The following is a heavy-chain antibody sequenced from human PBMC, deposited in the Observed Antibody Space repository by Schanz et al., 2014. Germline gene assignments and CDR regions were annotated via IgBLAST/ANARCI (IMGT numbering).Heavy chain of an antibody. Sequence: EVQLVESGGGLVKPGGFLRLSCAASGFTFSSYAMSWVRQAPGKGLEWVSAISGGGGTTYYADSVKGRFTISRDNSKNSLYLQMNSLRAEDTAVYHCVSSGSYSSYAFWGQGTLVTVSS. CDR1: GFTFSSYA. J-gene: IGHJ4*02. D-gene: IGHD3-10*01. V-gene: IGHV3-23*04. CDR3: VSSGSYSSYAF. CDR2: ISGGGGTT.